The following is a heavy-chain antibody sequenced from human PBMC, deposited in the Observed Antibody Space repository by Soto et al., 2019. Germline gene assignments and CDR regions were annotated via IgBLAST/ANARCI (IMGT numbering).Heavy chain of an antibody. D-gene: IGHD1-1*01. Sequence: QVQLVQSGAEVKKPGASVKVSCKASGYTFTSYGISWVRQAPGQGLEWMGWISAYNGNTNYAQKLQGRVTMTTDIPTSTAYMQLRRLRSDDAAIYYCARDSPGVQLEIRADAFDIWGQGTMVTVSS. CDR1: GYTFTSYG. CDR3: ARDSPGVQLEIRADAFDI. V-gene: IGHV1-18*01. J-gene: IGHJ3*02. CDR2: ISAYNGNT.